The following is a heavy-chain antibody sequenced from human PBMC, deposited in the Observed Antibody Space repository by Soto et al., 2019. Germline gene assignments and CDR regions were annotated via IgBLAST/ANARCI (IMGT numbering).Heavy chain of an antibody. V-gene: IGHV5-51*01. Sequence: LKISCKGSGYSFTSYWIGWVRQMPGKGLEWMGIIYPGDSDTKYSPSFQGQVTISADKSISTAYLQWSSLKASDTAMYYCARRHDNIEYSCSGGMEGLRQETSVNTSS. CDR2: IYPGDSDT. CDR3: ARRHDNIEYSCSGGMEG. CDR1: GYSFTSYW. J-gene: IGHJ6*02. D-gene: IGHD6-6*01.